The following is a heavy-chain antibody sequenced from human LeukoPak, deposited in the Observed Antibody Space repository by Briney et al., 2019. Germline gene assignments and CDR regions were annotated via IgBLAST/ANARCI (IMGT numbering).Heavy chain of an antibody. V-gene: IGHV3-23*01. CDR1: GFTFSSYA. CDR3: AKTTTGYSSGRYPGWPADY. CDR2: ISGSGGST. D-gene: IGHD6-19*01. J-gene: IGHJ4*02. Sequence: GGSLRLSCAASGFTFSSYAMYWVRQAPGKGLEWVSGISGSGGSTYYADSVKGRFTISKDNSKNTVYLQMNSLRAEDTAVYYCAKTTTGYSSGRYPGWPADYWGQGTLVTVSS.